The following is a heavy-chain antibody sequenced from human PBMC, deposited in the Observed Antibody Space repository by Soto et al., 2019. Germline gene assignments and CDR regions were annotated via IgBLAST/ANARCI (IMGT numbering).Heavy chain of an antibody. CDR3: AKSPRGEMATD. V-gene: IGHV1-18*01. CDR2: INTYNGMP. J-gene: IGHJ4*02. Sequence: QVQLVQSGGEVKKPGASVTVSCKASGYTFINYHITWVRQAPGQGLEGMAWINTYNGMPNYAQRFQGRVTMTRDTSTSTAYMELRNLGSDVTAVYFCAKSPRGEMATDWGQGTLVTVSS. D-gene: IGHD5-12*01. CDR1: GYTFINYH.